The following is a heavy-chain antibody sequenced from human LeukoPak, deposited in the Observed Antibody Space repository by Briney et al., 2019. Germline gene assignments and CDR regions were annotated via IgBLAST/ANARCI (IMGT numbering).Heavy chain of an antibody. CDR3: ARQSYSGWYRGGYFDY. V-gene: IGHV5-51*01. Sequence: GESLKISCKGSGYSFTSYWIGWVRQMPGKGLEWMGIIYPGDSDTRYSPSFQGQVTISADKSISTAYLQWSSLKASDTAMYYRARQSYSGWYRGGYFDYWGQGTLVTVSS. D-gene: IGHD6-19*01. J-gene: IGHJ4*02. CDR1: GYSFTSYW. CDR2: IYPGDSDT.